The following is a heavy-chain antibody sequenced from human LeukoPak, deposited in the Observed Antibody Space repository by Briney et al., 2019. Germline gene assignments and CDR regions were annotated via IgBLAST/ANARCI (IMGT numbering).Heavy chain of an antibody. D-gene: IGHD3-3*01. Sequence: SGPTLVNPTETLTLTCTFSGFSLSTSGMCVSWIRQPPGKALEWLARIDWDDDKCYSTSLKTRLTISKDTSKNQVVLTMTNMDPVDTATYYCARMGYDFWSGYYNDYWGQGTLVTVSS. CDR3: ARMGYDFWSGYYNDY. V-gene: IGHV2-70*11. J-gene: IGHJ4*02. CDR2: IDWDDDK. CDR1: GFSLSTSGMC.